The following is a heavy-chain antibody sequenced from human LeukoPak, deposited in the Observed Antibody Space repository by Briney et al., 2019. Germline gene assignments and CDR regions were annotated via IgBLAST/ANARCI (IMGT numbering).Heavy chain of an antibody. CDR1: GGSISSYY. D-gene: IGHD6-13*01. CDR2: IYTSGST. V-gene: IGHV4-4*07. CDR3: ARDVYSSSWYPPSYYYMDV. J-gene: IGHJ6*03. Sequence: PSETLSLTCTVSGGSISSYYWSWIRQPAGKGLEWIGRIYTSGSTNYNPSLKSRVTMSVDTSKNQFSLKLSSVTAADTAVYYCARDVYSSSWYPPSYYYMDVWGKGTTVTVSS.